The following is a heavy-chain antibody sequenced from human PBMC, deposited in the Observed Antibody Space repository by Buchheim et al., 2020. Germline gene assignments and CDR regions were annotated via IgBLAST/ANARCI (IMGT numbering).Heavy chain of an antibody. D-gene: IGHD4-17*01. CDR2: INTNTGNP. J-gene: IGHJ5*02. Sequence: QVQLVQSGAELKKPGASVKVSCKASGYTFTSYAMNWVRQAPGQGLEWMGWINTNTGNPTYAQGFTGRFVFSLDTSVSTAYLQISSLKAEDTAVYYCARAYPLWVTTVTRVGRGGRGGGFDPWGQGTL. CDR1: GYTFTSYA. CDR3: ARAYPLWVTTVTRVGRGGRGGGFDP. V-gene: IGHV7-4-1*02.